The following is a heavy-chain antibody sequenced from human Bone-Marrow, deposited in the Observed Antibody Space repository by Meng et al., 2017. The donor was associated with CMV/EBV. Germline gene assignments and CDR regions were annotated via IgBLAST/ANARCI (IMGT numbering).Heavy chain of an antibody. V-gene: IGHV4-59*01. CDR1: GGSISNYY. Sequence: GSLRLSWPVSGGSISNYYWSWIRQPPGKGLEWIGYIYFTGSTYYNPSLESRVSFSIATSNSQFSLRLTSVTAADTAVYYCAGDPMRGGYYYGMDVWGQGTTVTVSS. J-gene: IGHJ6*02. CDR3: AGDPMRGGYYYGMDV. D-gene: IGHD1-26*01. CDR2: IYFTGST.